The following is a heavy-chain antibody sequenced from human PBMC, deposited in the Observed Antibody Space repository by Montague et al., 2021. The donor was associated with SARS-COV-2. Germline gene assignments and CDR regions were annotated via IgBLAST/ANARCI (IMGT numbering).Heavy chain of an antibody. V-gene: IGHV4-59*11. CDR1: GGSISTHY. Sequence: SETLSLTCTVSGGSISTHYWSWIRQPPGKGLEWIGYISYNGDTNYNPSLKSRVTISVDTSKNQFSLTLSSLAAADTAIYYCARDWRLCGVGCYEGIFDSWGQGTVVTVSS. CDR2: ISYNGDT. D-gene: IGHD2-21*01. J-gene: IGHJ3*02. CDR3: ARDWRLCGVGCYEGIFDS.